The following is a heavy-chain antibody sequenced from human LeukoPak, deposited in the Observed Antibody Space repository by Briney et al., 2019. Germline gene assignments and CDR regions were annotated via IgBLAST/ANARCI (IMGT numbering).Heavy chain of an antibody. J-gene: IGHJ4*02. CDR1: GGSISSSSYY. Sequence: SETLSLTCTVSGGSISSSSYYWGWIRQPPGKGLEWIGSIFYSGSTYYNPSLKSRVTISVDTSKNQFSLKLSSVAAADTAVYYCTRDLAGHFGGFYFDYWGQGTLVTVSS. CDR2: IFYSGST. V-gene: IGHV4-39*07. D-gene: IGHD2-21*01. CDR3: TRDLAGHFGGFYFDY.